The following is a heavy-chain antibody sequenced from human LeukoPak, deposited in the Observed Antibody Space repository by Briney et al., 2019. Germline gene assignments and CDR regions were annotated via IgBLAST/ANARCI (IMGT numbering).Heavy chain of an antibody. D-gene: IGHD3-3*01. J-gene: IGHJ3*02. CDR2: IHYSGST. CDR1: GGSISSSSYY. Sequence: PSETLSLTCTVSGGSISSSSYYWGWIRQPPGKGLEWIGSIHYSGSTYYNASLKSRVTISVDTSKNQFSLKLSSVTAADTAVYYCARSGYYDFWSGSGMAFDIWGQGTMVTVSS. CDR3: ARSGYYDFWSGSGMAFDI. V-gene: IGHV4-39*07.